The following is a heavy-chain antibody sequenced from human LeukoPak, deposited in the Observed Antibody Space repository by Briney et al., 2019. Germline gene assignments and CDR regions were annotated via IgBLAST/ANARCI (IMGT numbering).Heavy chain of an antibody. CDR1: GFTFNSYW. V-gene: IGHV3-7*01. CDR3: ARVWVGAMDY. J-gene: IGHJ4*02. CDR2: IEPDGSEK. D-gene: IGHD5-12*01. Sequence: PGGSLRLSCVASGFTFNSYWMTWVRQAPGKGLEWVANIEPDGSEKYYVDSVKGRFTFSRDNAKNSLYLQMNSLRAEDTAVYYCARVWVGAMDYWGQGTLVTVSS.